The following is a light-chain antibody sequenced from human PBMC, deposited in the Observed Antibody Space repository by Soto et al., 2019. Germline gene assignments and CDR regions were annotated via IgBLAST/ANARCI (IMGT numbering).Light chain of an antibody. CDR3: LQYNHWPPNP. CDR1: ESISSW. CDR2: DAS. V-gene: IGKV1-5*01. J-gene: IGKJ1*01. Sequence: NKMGQAPCRQRAYIWERIAISYRTSESISSWLAWFQQKPGKAAKLLIFDASNLKSDFPSRFSGSGCGTEFTLTISSLQSEDFAVYYCLQYNHWPPNPFGQGTKVDIK.